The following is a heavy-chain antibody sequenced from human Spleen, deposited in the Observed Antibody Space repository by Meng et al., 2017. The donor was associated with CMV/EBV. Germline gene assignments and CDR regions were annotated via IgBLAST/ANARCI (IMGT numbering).Heavy chain of an antibody. J-gene: IGHJ4*02. Sequence: CAASGFTFSSYSMNWVRQAPGKGLEWVSSISSSSSYIYYADSVKGRFTISRDNAKNSLYLQMNSLRAEDTAVYYCARDRGYGGNGLGYWGQGTLVTVSS. CDR2: ISSSSSYI. D-gene: IGHD4-23*01. CDR3: ARDRGYGGNGLGY. CDR1: GFTFSSYS. V-gene: IGHV3-21*01.